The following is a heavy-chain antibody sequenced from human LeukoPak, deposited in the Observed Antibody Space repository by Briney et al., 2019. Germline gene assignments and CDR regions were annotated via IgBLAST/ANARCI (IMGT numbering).Heavy chain of an antibody. J-gene: IGHJ4*02. D-gene: IGHD1-26*01. CDR1: GDSISSSSYY. Sequence: SETLSLTCSVSGDSISSSSYYWGWIRQPPGKGLEWIGSIYYNGNTHYTPSLESRVTISVDTSKSQFSLTLSSVTAADTAIYYCARHKFRQLELFADWGQGILVAVSS. CDR3: ARHKFRQLELFAD. CDR2: IYYNGNT. V-gene: IGHV4-39*01.